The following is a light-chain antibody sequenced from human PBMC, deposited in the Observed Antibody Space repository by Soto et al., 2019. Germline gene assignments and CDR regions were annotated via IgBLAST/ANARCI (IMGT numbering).Light chain of an antibody. CDR2: EAS. CDR1: QSVSRY. V-gene: IGKV3-11*01. Sequence: ETVLTQSPATLSLSPGERATLSCRASQSVSRYLAWYQQKPGQAPRLLIYEASNRATGIPARFSGSGFGTDFTLTISSLEPEDFAVYYCQQRQNWPPITFGQGTRLEIK. CDR3: QQRQNWPPIT. J-gene: IGKJ5*01.